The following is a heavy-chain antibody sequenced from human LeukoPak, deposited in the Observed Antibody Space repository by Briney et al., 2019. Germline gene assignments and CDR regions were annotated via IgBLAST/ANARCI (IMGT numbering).Heavy chain of an antibody. J-gene: IGHJ4*02. CDR3: ARPYDSSGYYYVYFDY. CDR1: GYTFTSYG. CDR2: ISAYNGNT. V-gene: IGHV1-18*01. D-gene: IGHD3-22*01. Sequence: GASAKVSCKASGYTFTSYGISWVRQAPGQGLEWMGWISAYNGNTNYAQKLQGRVTMTTDTSTSTAYMELRSLRSDDTAVYYCARPYDSSGYYYVYFDYWGQGTLVTVSS.